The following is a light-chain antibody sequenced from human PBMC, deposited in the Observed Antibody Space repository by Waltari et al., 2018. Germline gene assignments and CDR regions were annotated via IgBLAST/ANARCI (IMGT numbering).Light chain of an antibody. J-gene: IGKJ2*01. CDR1: QPVLYSANNKNY. Sequence: DIVMTQSPDSLAVSLGERATIHCKSSQPVLYSANNKNYLAWYQQKPGQPPKLLIYLASTRESGVPDRFSGSGSGTDFTLTISSLPAEDVAVYYCHQFYVAPHTFGQGTRLVIK. CDR3: HQFYVAPHT. V-gene: IGKV4-1*01. CDR2: LAS.